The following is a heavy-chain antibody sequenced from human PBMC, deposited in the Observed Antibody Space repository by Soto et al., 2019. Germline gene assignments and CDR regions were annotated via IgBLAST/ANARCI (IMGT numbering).Heavy chain of an antibody. CDR2: ISAYNGNT. V-gene: IGHV1-18*01. CDR1: GYTFTSYG. D-gene: IGHD3-22*01. J-gene: IGHJ5*02. Sequence: VKVSCKASGYTFTSYGISWVRQAPGQGLEWMGWISAYNGNTNYAQKLQGRVTMTTDTSTSTAYMELRSLRSDDTAVYYCARVKTSGYHNWFDPCAQGTLVTVSS. CDR3: ARVKTSGYHNWFDP.